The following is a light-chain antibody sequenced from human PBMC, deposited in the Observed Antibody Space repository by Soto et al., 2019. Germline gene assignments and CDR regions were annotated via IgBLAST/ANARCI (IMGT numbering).Light chain of an antibody. V-gene: IGKV3-20*01. CDR1: QSVISGD. Sequence: EVVLPQSPGTLSLSPGERATLSCRASQSVISGDLAWYQHTPGQAPRLLLYRTSSRVTGVPDRFSGSGSGTDFRLTISTLEPEDFAVYYCQQYGNFPRTFGQGTKVEIK. CDR2: RTS. J-gene: IGKJ1*01. CDR3: QQYGNFPRT.